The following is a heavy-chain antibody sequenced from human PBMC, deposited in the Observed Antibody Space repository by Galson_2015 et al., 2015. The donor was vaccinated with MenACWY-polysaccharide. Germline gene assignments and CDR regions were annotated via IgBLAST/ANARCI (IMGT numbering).Heavy chain of an antibody. J-gene: IGHJ3*02. V-gene: IGHV2-5*02. D-gene: IGHD6-19*01. CDR3: ASIAVASVPGDAGDAFDI. Sequence: PALVKPTQTLTLTCTFSGFSLSTSGVGVGWIRQPPGKALEWLALIYWDDDKRYSPSLKSRLTITKDTSKNQVVLTMTNMDPVDTATYYCASIAVASVPGDAGDAFDIWGQETMVTVSS. CDR1: GFSLSTSGVG. CDR2: IYWDDDK.